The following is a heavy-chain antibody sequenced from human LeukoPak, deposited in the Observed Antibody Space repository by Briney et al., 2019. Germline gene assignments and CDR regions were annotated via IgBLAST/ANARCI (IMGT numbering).Heavy chain of an antibody. CDR1: GFTFSSYW. CDR3: ARARGMTYYYDSSGYYHFDH. V-gene: IGHV3-7*01. Sequence: GGSLRLSCAASGFTFSSYWMSWVRQAPGKGLERVANIKQDGSEKYYVDSVKGRFTISRDNAKNSLYLQMNSLRAEDTAVYYCARARGMTYYYDSSGYYHFDHWGQGTLVTVSS. J-gene: IGHJ4*02. CDR2: IKQDGSEK. D-gene: IGHD3-22*01.